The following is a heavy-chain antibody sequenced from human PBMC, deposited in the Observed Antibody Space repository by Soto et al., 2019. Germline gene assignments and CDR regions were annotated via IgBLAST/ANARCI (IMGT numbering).Heavy chain of an antibody. D-gene: IGHD6-13*01. CDR2: IYYSGST. Sequence: PSETLSLTCTVSGGSISSYYCSWIRQPPGKGLEWIGYIYYSGSTNYNPSLKSRVTMSVDTSENLLSLRLNSVTAADTAVYYCARVPLTAAGTFAGYFDYWGQGTLVTVSS. CDR3: ARVPLTAAGTFAGYFDY. CDR1: GGSISSYY. V-gene: IGHV4-59*12. J-gene: IGHJ4*02.